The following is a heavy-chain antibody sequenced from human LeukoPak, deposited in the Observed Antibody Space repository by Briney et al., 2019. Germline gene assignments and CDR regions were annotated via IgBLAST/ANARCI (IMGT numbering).Heavy chain of an antibody. CDR2: FDPEDGET. V-gene: IGHV1-24*01. D-gene: IGHD5-18*01. J-gene: IGHJ4*02. CDR1: GYTLTELS. CDR3: ARNRLQLSLFGDLDY. Sequence: GASVKVSCKVSGYTLTELSMHWVRQAPGKGLEWMGGFDPEDGETIYAQKFQGRVTMTRDTSTSTVYMDLSSLRSDDTAVYYCARNRLQLSLFGDLDYWGQGTLVTVSS.